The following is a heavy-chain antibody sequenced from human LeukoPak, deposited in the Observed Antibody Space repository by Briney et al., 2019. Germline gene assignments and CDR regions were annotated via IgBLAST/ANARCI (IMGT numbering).Heavy chain of an antibody. CDR2: ISASGGST. CDR3: AKEYTGSFSPFPSYFDS. J-gene: IGHJ4*02. V-gene: IGHV3-23*01. CDR1: GFTFSNAW. Sequence: TGGSLRLSCAASGFTFSNAWMSWVRQAPGKGLEWVSAISASGGSTYYADSVKGRFTISRDNSKNTLYLQMNSLRAEDTAVYYCAKEYTGSFSPFPSYFDSWGQGTLVTVSS. D-gene: IGHD1-26*01.